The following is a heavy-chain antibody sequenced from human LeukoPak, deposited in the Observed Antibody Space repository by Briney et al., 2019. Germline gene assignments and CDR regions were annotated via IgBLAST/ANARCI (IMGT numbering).Heavy chain of an antibody. V-gene: IGHV4-34*01. D-gene: IGHD3-10*01. CDR1: GGSFSGYY. J-gene: IGHJ5*02. Sequence: PSETLSLTCAVYGGSFSGYYWSWIRQPPGKGLEWIGEINHSGSTNYNPSLKSRVTISVDTSKNQFSLKLSSVTAADTAVYYCARGRGYMIRLTGVSGFDPWGQGTLVTVSS. CDR2: INHSGST. CDR3: ARGRGYMIRLTGVSGFDP.